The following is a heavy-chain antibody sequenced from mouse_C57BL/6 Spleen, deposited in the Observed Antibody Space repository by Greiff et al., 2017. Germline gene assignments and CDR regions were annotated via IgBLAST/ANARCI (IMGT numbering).Heavy chain of an antibody. CDR2: INPYNGGT. CDR1: GYTFTDYY. Sequence: EVQLQQSGPVLVKPGASVKMSCKASGYTFTDYYMNWVKQSHGKSLEWIGVINPYNGGTSYNQKVKGKATLTVDKSSSTAYMELRSLTSEDTAVYYCAREGGNYYGSRGFAYWGQGTLVTVSA. J-gene: IGHJ3*01. CDR3: AREGGNYYGSRGFAY. D-gene: IGHD1-1*01. V-gene: IGHV1-19*01.